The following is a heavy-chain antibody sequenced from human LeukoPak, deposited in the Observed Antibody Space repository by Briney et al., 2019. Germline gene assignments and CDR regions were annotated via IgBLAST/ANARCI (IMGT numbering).Heavy chain of an antibody. D-gene: IGHD6-6*01. V-gene: IGHV3-15*01. J-gene: IGHJ4*02. CDR1: GFTFSNAW. CDR2: IKSKTDGGTT. Sequence: PGGSLRLSCAASGFTFSNAWMSWVRQAPGKGLEWVGRIKSKTDGGTTDYAAPVKGRFTISRDDSKNTLYLQMNSLKTEDTAVYYCTTARYSSSSQYYFDYWGRGTLVTVSS. CDR3: TTARYSSSSQYYFDY.